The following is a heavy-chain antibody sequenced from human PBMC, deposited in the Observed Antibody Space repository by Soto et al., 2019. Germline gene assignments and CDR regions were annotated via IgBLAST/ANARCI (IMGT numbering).Heavy chain of an antibody. D-gene: IGHD3-10*01. V-gene: IGHV4-39*07. CDR1: GGSITSSSHY. CDR3: ASRKSSPYFDY. CDR2: IYYDGNT. J-gene: IGHJ4*02. Sequence: SETLSLTCTVSGGSITSSSHYWSWIRQPPGKGLECIGNIYYDGNTYYNPSLKSRVTISIDTSKNQFSLKLSSVTAADTAVYYCASRKSSPYFDYWGQGTLVTVSS.